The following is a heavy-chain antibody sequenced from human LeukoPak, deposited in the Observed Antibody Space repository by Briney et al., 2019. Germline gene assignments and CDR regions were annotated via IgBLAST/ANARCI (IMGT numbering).Heavy chain of an antibody. V-gene: IGHV3-30*02. CDR3: AKDHRSGSYGYYFDY. CDR2: IRYDGSNK. Sequence: GGSLRLSCAASGFTFSSYGMHWVRQAPGKGLEWVAFIRYDGSNKYYADSVKGRFTISRDNSKNTLYLQINSLRTEDTAVYYCAKDHRSGSYGYYFDYWGQGTLVTVSS. CDR1: GFTFSSYG. D-gene: IGHD1-26*01. J-gene: IGHJ4*02.